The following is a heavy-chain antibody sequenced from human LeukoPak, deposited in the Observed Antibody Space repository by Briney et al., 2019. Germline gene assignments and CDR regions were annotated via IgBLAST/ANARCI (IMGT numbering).Heavy chain of an antibody. J-gene: IGHJ4*02. CDR2: INPNSGGT. Sequence: ASVKVSCKASGYTFTGYYMHWVRQAPGQGLEWMGWINPNSGGTNYAQKFQGRVTTTRDTSISTAYMELSRLRSDDTAVYYCARDYCTNGVCYSIKDYWGQGTLVTVSS. CDR3: ARDYCTNGVCYSIKDY. CDR1: GYTFTGYY. V-gene: IGHV1-2*02. D-gene: IGHD2-8*01.